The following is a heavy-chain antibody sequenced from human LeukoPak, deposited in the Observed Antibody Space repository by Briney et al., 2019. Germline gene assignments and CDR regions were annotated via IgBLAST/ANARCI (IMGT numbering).Heavy chain of an antibody. J-gene: IGHJ3*02. Sequence: XSRRTIYYADSVKGRFTISRGNAKNSLSLQMNSLRAEDTAVYYCAREEAVLWFGELLSSAAFDIWGQGTMVTVSS. CDR3: AREEAVLWFGELLSSAAFDI. V-gene: IGHV3-48*04. D-gene: IGHD3-10*01. CDR2: XSRRTI.